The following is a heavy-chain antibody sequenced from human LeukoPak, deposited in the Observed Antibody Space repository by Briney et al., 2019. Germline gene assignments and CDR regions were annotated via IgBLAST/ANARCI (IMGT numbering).Heavy chain of an antibody. V-gene: IGHV5-51*01. CDR2: IYPGDSDI. Sequence: GESLKISCKGSGYSFTSYWIGWVRQMPGKGLEWMGIIYPGDSDIRYSPSFQGRVTISVDRSIRTAYLQWSSLKASDTAIYYCARRAGYCSGGSCPANWFDPWGQGTLVTVSS. J-gene: IGHJ5*02. D-gene: IGHD2-15*01. CDR3: ARRAGYCSGGSCPANWFDP. CDR1: GYSFTSYW.